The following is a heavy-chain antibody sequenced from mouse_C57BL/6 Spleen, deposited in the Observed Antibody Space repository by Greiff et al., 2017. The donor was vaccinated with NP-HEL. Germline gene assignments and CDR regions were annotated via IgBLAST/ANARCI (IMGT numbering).Heavy chain of an antibody. D-gene: IGHD2-4*01. V-gene: IGHV1-19*01. J-gene: IGHJ1*03. CDR1: GYTFTDYY. CDR3: ARREDYDYDEGYFDV. CDR2: INPYNGGT. Sequence: VQLKESGPVLVKPGASVKMSCKASGYTFTDYYMNWVKQSHGKSLEWIGVINPYNGGTSYNQKFKGKATLTVDKSSSTAYMELNSLTSEDSAVYYCARREDYDYDEGYFDVWGTGTTVTVSS.